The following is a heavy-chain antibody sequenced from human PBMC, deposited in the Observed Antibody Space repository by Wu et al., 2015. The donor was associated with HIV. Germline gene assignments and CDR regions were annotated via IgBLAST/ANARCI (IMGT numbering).Heavy chain of an antibody. V-gene: IGHV1-8*01. J-gene: IGHJ6*02. CDR1: GYTFTSYD. CDR2: MNPNSGNT. Sequence: QVQLVQSGAEVKKPGASVKVSCKASGYTFTSYDINWVRQATGQGLEWMGWMNPNSGNTGYAQKFQGRVTMTRNTSISTAYMELSSLRSEDTAVYYCARVRRVSYYYYYYGMDVWGQGTTVTVSS. D-gene: IGHD5/OR15-5a*01. CDR3: ARVRRVSYYYYYYGMDV.